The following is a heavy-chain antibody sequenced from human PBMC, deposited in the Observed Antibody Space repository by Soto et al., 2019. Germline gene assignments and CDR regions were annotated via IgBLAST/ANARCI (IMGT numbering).Heavy chain of an antibody. D-gene: IGHD6-19*01. J-gene: IGHJ4*02. CDR1: GFTFAGYA. Sequence: EVQLLESGGGLVQPGGSLRLSCAASGFTFAGYAMTWVRQAPGRGLEWVSSITNGGGGRTYYADSVRGRFPISRDNSKNTLYMQMNNLRAEDTAVYYCANEWGGFSSGWIIDFWGQGTLVTVSS. V-gene: IGHV3-23*01. CDR2: ITNGGGGRT. CDR3: ANEWGGFSSGWIIDF.